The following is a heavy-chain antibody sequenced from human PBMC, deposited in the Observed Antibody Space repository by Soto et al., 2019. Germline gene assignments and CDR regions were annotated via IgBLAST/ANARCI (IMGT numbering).Heavy chain of an antibody. V-gene: IGHV4-59*01. CDR2: IYYSGST. Sequence: SETLSLTCTVSGGSISSYYWSWIRQPPGKGLEWIGYIYYSGSTNYNPSLKSRVTISVDTSKNQFSLKLSSVTAADTAVYYCGREAFGYNWFDPWGQGTLVTVSS. CDR1: GGSISSYY. J-gene: IGHJ5*02. D-gene: IGHD3-10*01. CDR3: GREAFGYNWFDP.